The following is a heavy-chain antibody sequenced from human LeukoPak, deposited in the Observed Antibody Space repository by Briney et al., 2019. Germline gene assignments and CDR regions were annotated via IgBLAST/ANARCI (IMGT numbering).Heavy chain of an antibody. CDR1: GFTFSSYW. CDR2: IKQDGSEK. J-gene: IGHJ6*03. D-gene: IGHD4-17*01. V-gene: IGHV3-7*01. Sequence: GGSLRLSCAASGFTFSSYWMSWVRQAPGKGLEWVANIKQDGSEKYYVDSVKGRFTISRDNAKNSLYLQMNSLRAEDTAVYYCAREVGCGDRQYYYYYTDVWGKGTTVTVSS. CDR3: AREVGCGDRQYYYYYTDV.